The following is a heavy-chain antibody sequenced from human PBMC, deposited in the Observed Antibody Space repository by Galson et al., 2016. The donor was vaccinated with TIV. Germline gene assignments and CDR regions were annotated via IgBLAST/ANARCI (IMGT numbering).Heavy chain of an antibody. CDR2: INDGGSEK. CDR1: RFSFHTYW. J-gene: IGHJ5*02. D-gene: IGHD2-2*01. Sequence: SLRLSCAASRFSFHTYWMSWLRQAPGKGLEWVASINDGGSEKDYVDSVKGRFTISRDNAQTSLYLQMDSLRTEDTAVYYCARMLFDIVQAPAATPTGYFDPWGQGTLVTVSS. V-gene: IGHV3-7*01. CDR3: ARMLFDIVQAPAATPTGYFDP.